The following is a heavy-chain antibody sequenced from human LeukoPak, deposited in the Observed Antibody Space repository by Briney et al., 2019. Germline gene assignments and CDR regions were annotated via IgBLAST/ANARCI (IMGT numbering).Heavy chain of an antibody. J-gene: IGHJ4*02. Sequence: SETLSLTCTVSGGSISSYYWSWIRQPPGKGLEWIGYIYYSGSTNYNPSLKSRVTISVDTSKNQFSLKLSSVTAADTAVYYCARAKAPEWELLPSFDYWGQGTLVTVSS. CDR2: IYYSGST. D-gene: IGHD1-26*01. CDR3: ARAKAPEWELLPSFDY. V-gene: IGHV4-59*01. CDR1: GGSISSYY.